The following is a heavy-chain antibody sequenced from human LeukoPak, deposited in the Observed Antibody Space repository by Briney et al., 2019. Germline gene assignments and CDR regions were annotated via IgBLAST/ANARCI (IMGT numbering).Heavy chain of an antibody. CDR3: AKGNGKAATGSVVDY. CDR2: IWYDGSNK. V-gene: IGHV3-33*06. CDR1: GFTFSSYG. J-gene: IGHJ4*02. D-gene: IGHD1-26*01. Sequence: GRSLRLSCAASGFTFSSYGMHWVRQAPGKGLEWVAVIWYDGSNKYYADSVKGRFTISRDNSKNTLYMQMNSLRPDDTALYYCAKGNGKAATGSVVDYWGQGTLVIVSS.